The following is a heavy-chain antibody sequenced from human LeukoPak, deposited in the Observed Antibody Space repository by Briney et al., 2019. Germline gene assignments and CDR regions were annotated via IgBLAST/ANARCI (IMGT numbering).Heavy chain of an antibody. V-gene: IGHV3-30*18. CDR2: MSYDGSAQ. Sequence: GGSLRLSCAASGFTFSQYAMHWVRQAPGKGLEWVAVMSYDGSAQYYADSVKGRFTISRDNSRKTLYLQMNSLRGDDTAFYYCAKVMITVVTTSKLDSWGQGTLVTVSS. D-gene: IGHD4-23*01. CDR3: AKVMITVVTTSKLDS. CDR1: GFTFSQYA. J-gene: IGHJ4*02.